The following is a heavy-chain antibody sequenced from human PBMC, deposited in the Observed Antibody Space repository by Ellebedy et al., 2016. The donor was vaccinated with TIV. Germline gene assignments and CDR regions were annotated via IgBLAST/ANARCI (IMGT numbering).Heavy chain of an antibody. CDR3: ARAYDVLTAYYSFDY. D-gene: IGHD3-9*01. V-gene: IGHV1-69*13. J-gene: IGHJ4*02. CDR2: LIPIFGTA. Sequence: AASVKVSCKASGGTFNTFGITWVRQAPGQGLEWMGGLIPIFGTAKYAQKFQGRVAITADESTSTVFMELSSLGSEDTAVYYCARAYDVLTAYYSFDYWGQGTLVTASS. CDR1: GGTFNTFG.